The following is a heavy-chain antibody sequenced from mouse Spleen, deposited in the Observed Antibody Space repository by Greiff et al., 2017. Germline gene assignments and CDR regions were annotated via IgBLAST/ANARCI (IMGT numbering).Heavy chain of an antibody. V-gene: IGHV1-82*01. Sequence: VKLQQSGPELVKPGASVKISCKASGYAFSSSWMNWVKQRPGQGLEWIGRIYPGDGDTNYNGKFKGKATLTADKSSSTAYMQLSSLTSVDSAVYFCARGDGYAFAYWGQGTLVTVSA. CDR1: GYAFSSSW. J-gene: IGHJ3*01. CDR2: IYPGDGDT. CDR3: ARGDGYAFAY. D-gene: IGHD2-3*01.